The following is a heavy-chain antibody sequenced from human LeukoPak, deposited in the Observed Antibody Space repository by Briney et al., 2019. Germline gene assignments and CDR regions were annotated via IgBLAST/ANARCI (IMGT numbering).Heavy chain of an antibody. CDR2: ISSSSSYI. V-gene: IGHV3-21*01. Sequence: GGSLRLSCAASGFTFSSYSMNWVRQAPGKGLEWVSSISSSSSYIYYADSVKGQFTISRDNAKTSLYLQMTSLRAEDTAVYYCARCVSGSYCYAFDIWGQGTMVTVSS. J-gene: IGHJ3*02. D-gene: IGHD3-16*02. CDR1: GFTFSSYS. CDR3: ARCVSGSYCYAFDI.